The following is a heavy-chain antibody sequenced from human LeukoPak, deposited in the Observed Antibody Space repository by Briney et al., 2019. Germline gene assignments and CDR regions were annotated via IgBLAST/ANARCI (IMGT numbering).Heavy chain of an antibody. CDR2: IYYSGST. J-gene: IGHJ3*01. CDR3: AREQGDILTGYFRSSVGAFDV. V-gene: IGHV4-59*01. Sequence: PSETLSLTCTVSGGSISSYYWSWIRQPPGKGLEWIGYIYYSGSTNYNPSLKSRVTISVDTSKNQFSLKLSSVTAADTAVYYCAREQGDILTGYFRSSVGAFDVWGQGTMVTVSS. CDR1: GGSISSYY. D-gene: IGHD3-9*01.